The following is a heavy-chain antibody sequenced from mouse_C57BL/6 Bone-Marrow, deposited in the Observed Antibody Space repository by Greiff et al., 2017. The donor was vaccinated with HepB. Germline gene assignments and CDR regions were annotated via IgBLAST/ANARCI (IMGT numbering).Heavy chain of an antibody. CDR1: GFNIKDYY. D-gene: IGHD2-2*01. CDR2: IDPEDGET. V-gene: IGHV14-2*01. Sequence: DVKLQESGAELVKPGASVKLSCTASGFNIKDYYMHWVKQRTEQGLEWIGRIDPEDGETKYAPKFQGKATITADTSSNTAYLQLSSRTSEDTAVYYCARRKRLRRKGPYYFDYWGQGTTLTVSS. J-gene: IGHJ2*01. CDR3: ARRKRLRRKGPYYFDY.